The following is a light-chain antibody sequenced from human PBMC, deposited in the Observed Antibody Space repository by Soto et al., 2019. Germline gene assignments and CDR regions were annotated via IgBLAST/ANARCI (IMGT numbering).Light chain of an antibody. CDR3: QQYQDFQYT. CDR1: QSIGSG. J-gene: IGKJ2*01. V-gene: IGKV1-5*03. CDR2: KAT. Sequence: DFQMTQSPSTLSASVGDGVTITCRASQSIGSGLAWYQQQPGKAPKLLIYKATNLQRGVSSRFSGSGSGTDFSLTISSLQPADSATYYCQQYQDFQYTFAQGTKLEI.